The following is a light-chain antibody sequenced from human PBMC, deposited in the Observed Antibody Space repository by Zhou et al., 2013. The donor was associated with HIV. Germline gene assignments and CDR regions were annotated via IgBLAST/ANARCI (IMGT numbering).Light chain of an antibody. J-gene: IGKJ4*01. CDR3: NSMTT. CDR1: QDISKY. CDR2: DAA. Sequence: DLQLTQSPSSLSASVGDRVTITCQASQDISKYLNWYQQRPGKAPKVLIYDAANLETGVPSRFRGTRSGTHFTFTISGLQPEDIATYHCNSMTTFGGGTKVQI. V-gene: IGKV1-33*01.